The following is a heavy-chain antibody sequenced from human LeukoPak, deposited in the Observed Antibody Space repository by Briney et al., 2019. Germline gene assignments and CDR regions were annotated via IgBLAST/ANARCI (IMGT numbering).Heavy chain of an antibody. CDR1: GFTLSSYW. Sequence: GGSLRLSCAASGFTLSSYWMSWVRQAPGKGLEWVANIKQDGSEKYYVDSVKGRFTISRDNAKNSLYLQMNSLRAEDTAVYYCARDFGGDSDDYWGQGTLVIVSS. CDR2: IKQDGSEK. D-gene: IGHD2-21*02. CDR3: ARDFGGDSDDY. J-gene: IGHJ4*02. V-gene: IGHV3-7*01.